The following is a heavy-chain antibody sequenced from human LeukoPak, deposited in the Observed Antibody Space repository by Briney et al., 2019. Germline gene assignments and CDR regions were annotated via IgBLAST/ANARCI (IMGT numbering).Heavy chain of an antibody. CDR2: INHSGST. CDR1: GGSFSGYY. CDR3: ARHDGYSYGYDWFDP. J-gene: IGHJ5*02. D-gene: IGHD5-18*01. V-gene: IGHV4-34*01. Sequence: PSETLSLTCAVYGGSFSGYYWSWIRQPPGKGREWIGEINHSGSTNYNPSLKSRVTISVDTSKNQFSLKLSSVTAADTAVYYCARHDGYSYGYDWFDPWGQGTLVTVSS.